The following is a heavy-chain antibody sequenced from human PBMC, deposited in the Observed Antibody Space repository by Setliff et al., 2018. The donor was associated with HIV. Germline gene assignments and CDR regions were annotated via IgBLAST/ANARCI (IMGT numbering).Heavy chain of an antibody. V-gene: IGHV4-34*01. D-gene: IGHD2-21*01. J-gene: IGHJ4*02. CDR1: GGSFSGYY. CDR3: ARVVGLSALDY. Sequence: SETLSLTCAVYGGSFSGYYWSWIRQPPGKGLEWIGEINHSGSTNYNPSLKSRVTISVDTSKNQFSLKLTSVTAADTAVYYCARVVGLSALDYWGQGTLVTVSS. CDR2: INHSGST.